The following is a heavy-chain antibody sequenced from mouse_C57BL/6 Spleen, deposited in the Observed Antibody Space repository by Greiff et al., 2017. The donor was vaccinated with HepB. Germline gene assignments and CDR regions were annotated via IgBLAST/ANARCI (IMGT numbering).Heavy chain of an antibody. J-gene: IGHJ3*01. CDR1: GYTFTSYT. CDR3: ATYGSRY. D-gene: IGHD1-1*01. CDR2: INPSSGYT. Sequence: QVHVKQSGAELARPGASVKMSCKASGYTFTSYTMHWVKQRPGQGLEWIGYINPSSGYTKYNQKFKDKATLTADKSSSTAYMQLSSLTSEDSAVYYCATYGSRYWGQVTLVTVSA. V-gene: IGHV1-4*01.